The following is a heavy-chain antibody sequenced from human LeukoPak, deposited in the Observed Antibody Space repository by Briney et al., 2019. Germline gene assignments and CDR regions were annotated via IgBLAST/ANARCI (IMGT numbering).Heavy chain of an antibody. CDR2: ISSNGGST. J-gene: IGHJ4*02. CDR3: AKDSAAPISITMVRGRWYFDY. V-gene: IGHV3-64*01. Sequence: GGSLRLSCAASGFTFSSYAMHWVRQAPGKGLEYVSAISSNGGSTYYANSVKGRFTISRDNSKNTLYLQIHSLRAEDTAVYYCAKDSAAPISITMVRGRWYFDYWGQGTLVTVSS. CDR1: GFTFSSYA. D-gene: IGHD3-10*01.